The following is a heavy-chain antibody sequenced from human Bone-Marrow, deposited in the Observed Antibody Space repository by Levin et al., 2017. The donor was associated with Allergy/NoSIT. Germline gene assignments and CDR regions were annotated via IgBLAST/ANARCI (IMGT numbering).Heavy chain of an antibody. Sequence: SETLSLTCAVSGGSISSGGYSWSWIRQPPGKGLEWIGYIYHSGSTYYNPSLKSRVTISVDRSKNQFSLKLSSVTAADTAVYYCARERGPLRQSGDDAFDIWGQGTMVTVSS. D-gene: IGHD2-21*01. V-gene: IGHV4-30-2*01. CDR3: ARERGPLRQSGDDAFDI. CDR2: IYHSGST. CDR1: GGSISSGGYS. J-gene: IGHJ3*02.